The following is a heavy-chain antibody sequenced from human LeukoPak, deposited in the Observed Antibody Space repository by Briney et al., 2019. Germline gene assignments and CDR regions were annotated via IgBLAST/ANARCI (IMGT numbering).Heavy chain of an antibody. V-gene: IGHV3-30*04. D-gene: IGHD3-22*01. CDR2: ISYDGSNK. CDR1: GFTFSSYA. Sequence: GGSLRLSCAASGFTFSSYAMHWVRQAPGKGLEWVAVISYDGSNKYYADSVKGRFTISRDNSKNTLYLQMNSLRAEDTAVYYCARDAYDSSGYEYFDYWGQGTLVTVSS. CDR3: ARDAYDSSGYEYFDY. J-gene: IGHJ4*02.